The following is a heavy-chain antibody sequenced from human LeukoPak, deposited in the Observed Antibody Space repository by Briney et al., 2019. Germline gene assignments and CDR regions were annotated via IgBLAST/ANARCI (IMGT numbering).Heavy chain of an antibody. D-gene: IGHD2-2*02. CDR1: GYTFTSYG. CDR2: ISAYNGNT. V-gene: IGHV1-18*01. CDR3: ARDYCSSTSCYTAVDY. Sequence: ASVKVSCKASGYTFTSYGISWVRQAPGQGPEWMGWISAYNGNTNYAQKLQGRVTMTTDTSTSTAYMELRSLRSDDTAVYYCARDYCSSTSCYTAVDYWGQGTLVTVSS. J-gene: IGHJ4*02.